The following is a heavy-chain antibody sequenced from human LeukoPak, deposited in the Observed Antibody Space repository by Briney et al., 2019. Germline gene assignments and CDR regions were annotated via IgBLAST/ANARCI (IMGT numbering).Heavy chain of an antibody. Sequence: PSETLSLTCTVSGGSISSGSYYWSWIRQPAGKGLEWIGRIYTSGSTNYNPSLKSRVTISVDTSKNQFSLKLSSVTAADTAVYYCAREGDYVMYNWFDPWGQGTLVTVSS. CDR3: AREGDYVMYNWFDP. J-gene: IGHJ5*02. CDR1: GGSISSGSYY. CDR2: IYTSGST. V-gene: IGHV4-61*02. D-gene: IGHD4-17*01.